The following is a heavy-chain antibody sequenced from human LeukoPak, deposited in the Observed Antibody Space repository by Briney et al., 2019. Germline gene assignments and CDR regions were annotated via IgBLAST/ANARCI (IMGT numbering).Heavy chain of an antibody. CDR3: ARDARGSSHLDY. CDR1: GGSISSGGYY. Sequence: SQTLSLTCTVSGGSISSGGYYWSWIRQHPGKGLEWIGYIYYSGSTYYNPSLKSRVTISVDTSKNQFSLKLSSVTAADTAVYYCARDARGSSHLDYWGQGTLVTVSS. V-gene: IGHV4-31*03. J-gene: IGHJ4*02. CDR2: IYYSGST. D-gene: IGHD6-13*01.